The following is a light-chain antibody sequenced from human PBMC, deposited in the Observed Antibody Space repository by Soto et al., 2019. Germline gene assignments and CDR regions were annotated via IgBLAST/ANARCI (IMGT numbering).Light chain of an antibody. Sequence: EIVLTQSPGTLSLSPGERATLSCRASQSVSSSFLSWYQQKPGQAPRLLIYGASGRATGIPDRFSGSGSGTDFTLTISSLEPEDFAVSYCQQYGSAPRTFGQGTKVEVK. CDR2: GAS. CDR3: QQYGSAPRT. V-gene: IGKV3-20*01. J-gene: IGKJ1*01. CDR1: QSVSSSF.